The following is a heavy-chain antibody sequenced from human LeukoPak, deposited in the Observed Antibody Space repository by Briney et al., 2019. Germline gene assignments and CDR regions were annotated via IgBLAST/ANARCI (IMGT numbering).Heavy chain of an antibody. D-gene: IGHD4-11*01. CDR2: INQDGSEK. V-gene: IGHV3-7*05. CDR3: ATDVNSNYEY. Sequence: GGSLRLSCEVSGLTFRNYWMSWVRQAPGRGLEWVATINQDGSEKNYADSVKGRFSISRDNAENSLYLQMNSLRAEDTAMYYCATDVNSNYEYWGQGTLCTGSS. J-gene: IGHJ4*02. CDR1: GLTFRNYW.